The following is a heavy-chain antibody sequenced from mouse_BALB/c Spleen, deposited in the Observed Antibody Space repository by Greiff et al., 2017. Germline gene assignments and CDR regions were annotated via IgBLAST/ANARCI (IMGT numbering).Heavy chain of an antibody. Sequence: EVQGVESGGGLVKPGGSLKLSCAASGFTFSSYAMSWVRQSPEKRLEWVAEISSGGSYTYYPDTVTGRFTISRDNAKNTLYLEMSSLRSEDTAMYYCARAWCAYWGAGSLVTVSA. CDR3: ARAWCAY. J-gene: IGHJ3*01. CDR1: GFTFSSYA. V-gene: IGHV5-9-4*01. CDR2: ISSGGSYT.